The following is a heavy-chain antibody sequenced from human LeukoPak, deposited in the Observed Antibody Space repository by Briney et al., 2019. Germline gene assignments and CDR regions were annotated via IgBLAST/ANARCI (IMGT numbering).Heavy chain of an antibody. V-gene: IGHV3-30-3*01. CDR1: GFTFSSYA. CDR3: ARAFEGLDY. Sequence: GGSLRLSCAASGFTFSSYAMHWVRQAPGKGLEWVAVISYDGSNKYYADSVKGRFTISRDNSKNTLYLQMNSLRAEDTAVYYCARAFEGLDYWGQGTLVTVSS. D-gene: IGHD3-9*01. CDR2: ISYDGSNK. J-gene: IGHJ4*02.